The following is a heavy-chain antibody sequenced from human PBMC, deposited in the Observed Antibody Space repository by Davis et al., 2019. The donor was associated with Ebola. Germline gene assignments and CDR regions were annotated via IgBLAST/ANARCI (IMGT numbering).Heavy chain of an antibody. D-gene: IGHD6-6*01. CDR1: EFNFNDYA. CDR2: ISWNSGVI. CDR3: VRDFFEFSSSSFSDS. J-gene: IGHJ4*02. V-gene: IGHV3-9*01. Sequence: SLKISCAGSEFNFNDYAMHWVRQGLGKGLEWVSGISWNSGVIAYADSVKGRFTISRDNSKNTLYLQMGRLRSDDTAMYYCVRDFFEFSSSSFSDSWGQGTLVTVSS.